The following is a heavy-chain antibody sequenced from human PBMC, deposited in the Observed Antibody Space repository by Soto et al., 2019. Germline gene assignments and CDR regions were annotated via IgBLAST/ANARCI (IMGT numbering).Heavy chain of an antibody. Sequence: EVQLLQSGGHLVQPGGSLRVSCAASGFDFSNYAMSWFRQAPGKVLEWVSGISGSGGRTYYADSVRRRYNIAGDSSKTSLHLQMNSVRADDTAIYFFAKSVDHVLVVAPGFDSWGHGILVTV. D-gene: IGHD2-2*03. CDR2: ISGSGGRT. CDR1: GFDFSNYA. J-gene: IGHJ4*01. V-gene: IGHV3-23*01. CDR3: AKSVDHVLVVAPGFDS.